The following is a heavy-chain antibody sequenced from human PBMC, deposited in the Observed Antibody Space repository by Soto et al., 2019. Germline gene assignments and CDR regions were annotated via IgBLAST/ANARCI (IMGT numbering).Heavy chain of an antibody. V-gene: IGHV3-23*01. J-gene: IGHJ4*02. CDR2: ISGSGDKT. CDR3: AKDFSLVGSDSGGIDY. CDR1: GFTFSRHP. D-gene: IGHD3-22*01. Sequence: GGSLRLSCAASGFTFSRHPMNWVRQAPGKGLEWVAGISGSGDKTYLIDSVKGRFTVSRDNSLNTLYLHMSDLRVDDTATYYCAKDFSLVGSDSGGIDYWGQGTLVTVSS.